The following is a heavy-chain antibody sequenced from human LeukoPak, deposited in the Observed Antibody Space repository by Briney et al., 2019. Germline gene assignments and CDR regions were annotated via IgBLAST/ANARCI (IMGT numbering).Heavy chain of an antibody. J-gene: IGHJ5*02. CDR2: ISVSGDRT. CDR1: GFTFSDYG. CDR3: AKTIPSSGRSKDP. Sequence: PGGSLRLSCAVSGFTFSDYGMSWVRQAPGKGLEWVSGISVSGDRTWYADSVKGRFAISRDNSKNTLYLQMNSLRAEDTAIYHCAKTIPSSGRSKDPWGQGTLVTVSS. V-gene: IGHV3-23*01. D-gene: IGHD6-19*01.